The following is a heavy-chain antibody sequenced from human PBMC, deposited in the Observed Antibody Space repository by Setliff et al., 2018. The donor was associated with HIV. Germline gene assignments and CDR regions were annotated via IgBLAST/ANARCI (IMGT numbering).Heavy chain of an antibody. J-gene: IGHJ6*02. D-gene: IGHD2-21*01. V-gene: IGHV4-34*01. CDR3: ARSDCGGGLCFRGVDL. Sequence: KSSETLSLTCAVYGGSFSGYYWSWIRQPPGKGLEWIGEINHSGSTNYNPSLKSRVTISVDTSKNQFSLKLSSVTAADTAVYYCARSDCGGGLCFRGVDLWGQGTTVTVSS. CDR1: GGSFSGYY. CDR2: INHSGST.